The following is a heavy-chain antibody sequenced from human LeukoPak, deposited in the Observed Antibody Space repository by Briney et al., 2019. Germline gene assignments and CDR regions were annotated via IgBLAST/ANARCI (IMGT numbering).Heavy chain of an antibody. CDR1: GFSLSTSGVG. CDR2: IYWDDDK. V-gene: IGHV2-5*02. Sequence: SGPTLGNPTQTLTLTCTFSGFSLSTSGVGVGWIRQPPGKALEWIALIYWDDDKRYSPSLKSRLTITKDTSKNQVVLTMTNMDPVDTATYYCAHSTTHSSTSPGWFDPWGQGTLVTVSS. D-gene: IGHD2-2*01. J-gene: IGHJ5*02. CDR3: AHSTTHSSTSPGWFDP.